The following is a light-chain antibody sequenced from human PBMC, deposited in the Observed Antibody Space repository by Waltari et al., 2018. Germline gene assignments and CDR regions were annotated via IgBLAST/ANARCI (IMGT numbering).Light chain of an antibody. V-gene: IGLV2-14*03. CDR3: TSFSSDSTPLV. CDR1: SSDIVLYNN. Sequence: QSALTQPAPVSGSLGQSITMSCPGTSSDIVLYNNVSWYQQHPGKAPKLLIYDVSNRPSGVSNRFSGSKSGNTASMTISGLQSEDEADYYCTSFSSDSTPLVFGTGTRVTV. CDR2: DVS. J-gene: IGLJ1*01.